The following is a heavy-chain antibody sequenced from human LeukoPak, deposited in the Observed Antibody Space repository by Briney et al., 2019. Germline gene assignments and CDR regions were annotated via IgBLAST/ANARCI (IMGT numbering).Heavy chain of an antibody. CDR3: VKVGSGRPFDY. Sequence: GGSLRLLCSASGFTFSSYAMHWVRQAPGKGLEYVSAISSNGGSTYYADSVKGRFTISRDNSKNTLYLQMSSLRAEDTAVYYCVKVGSGRPFDYWGQGTLVTVSS. CDR2: ISSNGGST. D-gene: IGHD6-19*01. V-gene: IGHV3-64D*06. J-gene: IGHJ4*02. CDR1: GFTFSSYA.